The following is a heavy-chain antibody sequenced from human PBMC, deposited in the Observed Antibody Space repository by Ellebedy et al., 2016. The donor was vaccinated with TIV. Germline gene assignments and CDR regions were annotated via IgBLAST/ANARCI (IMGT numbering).Heavy chain of an antibody. CDR3: ARDRRYYYDSSGYGRGYGMDV. Sequence: GESLKISXAASGFTFSSYSMNWVRQAPGKGLEWVSSISSSSSYIYYADSVKGRFTISRDNAKNSLYLQMNSLRAEDTAVYYCARDRRYYYDSSGYGRGYGMDVWGQGTTVTVSS. J-gene: IGHJ6*02. V-gene: IGHV3-21*01. CDR2: ISSSSSYI. D-gene: IGHD3-22*01. CDR1: GFTFSSYS.